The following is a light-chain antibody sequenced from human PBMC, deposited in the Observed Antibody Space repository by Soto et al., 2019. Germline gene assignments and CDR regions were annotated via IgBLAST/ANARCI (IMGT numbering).Light chain of an antibody. J-gene: IGLJ1*01. Sequence: QSVLTQPRSVSGSPGQSVTISCTGTSSDVGGYNYVSWYQQQHPGKAPKLMIYEVSKRPSGVPDRFSGSSSGNTASLTISGLQAEDEAIYSCCSYAGRSIYVFGSGTKVTVL. CDR1: SSDVGGYNY. V-gene: IGLV2-11*01. CDR3: CSYAGRSIYV. CDR2: EVS.